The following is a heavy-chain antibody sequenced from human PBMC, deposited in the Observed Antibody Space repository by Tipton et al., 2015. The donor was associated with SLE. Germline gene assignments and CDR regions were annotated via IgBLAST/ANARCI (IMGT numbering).Heavy chain of an antibody. V-gene: IGHV4-30-4*01. D-gene: IGHD3-16*01. Sequence: TLSLTCTVSGGSISSGYYYWSWIRQPPGKGLEWIGYIYYSGSTYYNPSLESRVTISGDTSKNQFSLKLSSVTAADTAVYYCARDLEEEYDYVWGSDYWGQGTLVTVSS. CDR2: IYYSGST. CDR3: ARDLEEEYDYVWGSDY. J-gene: IGHJ4*02. CDR1: GGSISSGYYY.